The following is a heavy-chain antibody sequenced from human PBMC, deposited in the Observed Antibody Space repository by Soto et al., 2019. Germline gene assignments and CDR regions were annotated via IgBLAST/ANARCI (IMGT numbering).Heavy chain of an antibody. CDR2: IKSKTDGGTT. J-gene: IGHJ4*02. Sequence: GGSLSLSWAASGFTFSTAWMSWVRQAPGKGLEWGGRIKSKTDGGTTDYAAPVKGRFTVSRDNSKNTLYLQMNSLRAEDTAVYYCAKWEYYDIWGQGTLVTVSS. CDR1: GFTFSTAW. V-gene: IGHV3-15*01. D-gene: IGHD3-22*01. CDR3: AKWEYYDI.